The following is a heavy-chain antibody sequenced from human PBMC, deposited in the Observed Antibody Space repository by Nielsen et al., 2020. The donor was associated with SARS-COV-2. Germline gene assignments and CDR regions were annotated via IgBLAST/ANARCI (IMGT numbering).Heavy chain of an antibody. CDR2: IFSNGAAA. J-gene: IGHJ4*02. V-gene: IGHV3-23*01. Sequence: GGSLRLSCAASGFTFSKYAMSWVRQSPGKGLEWVSGIFSNGAAAWYAESVKGRFTISRDNSKNTLYLQLNSLRAEDTAIYYCAKDETTSGVNFFHYWGQGAPVTVSS. CDR3: AKDETTSGVNFFHY. CDR1: GFTFSKYA. D-gene: IGHD7-27*01.